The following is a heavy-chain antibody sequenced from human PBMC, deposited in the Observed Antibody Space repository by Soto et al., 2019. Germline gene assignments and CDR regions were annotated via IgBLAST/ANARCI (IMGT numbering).Heavy chain of an antibody. D-gene: IGHD3-10*01. CDR1: GFTFSSYA. J-gene: IGHJ4*02. CDR3: ARERELSSSHYFDY. Sequence: QVQLVESGGGVVQPGRSLRLSCAASGFTFSSYAMHWGRQAPGKGLEWVAVISYDGSNKYYADSVKGRFTISRDNSKNTLYLQMNSLRAEDTAVYYCARERELSSSHYFDYWGQGTLVTVSS. V-gene: IGHV3-30-3*01. CDR2: ISYDGSNK.